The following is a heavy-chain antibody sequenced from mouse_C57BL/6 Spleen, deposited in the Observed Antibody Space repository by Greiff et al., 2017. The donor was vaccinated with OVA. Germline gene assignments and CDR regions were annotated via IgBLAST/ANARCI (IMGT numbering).Heavy chain of an antibody. D-gene: IGHD1-1*01. CDR1: GYTFTSYW. CDR2: IDPSDSYT. Sequence: QVQLQQPGAELVKPGASVKLSCKASGYTFTSYWMQWVKQRPGQGLEWIGEIDPSDSYTNYNQKFKGKATLTVDTSSSTAYMQLSSLTSEDSAVYYCARIQYYGSSYVPDYWGQGTTRTVSS. J-gene: IGHJ2*01. CDR3: ARIQYYGSSYVPDY. V-gene: IGHV1-50*01.